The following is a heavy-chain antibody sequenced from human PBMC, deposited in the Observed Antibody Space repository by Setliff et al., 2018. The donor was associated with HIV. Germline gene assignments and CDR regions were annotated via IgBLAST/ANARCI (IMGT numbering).Heavy chain of an antibody. CDR1: GYSFTNYG. CDR2: INTNTGNP. CDR3: ASQAPIRQLVPYDAFDI. V-gene: IGHV7-4-1*02. Sequence: ASVKVSCKASGYSFTNYGMNWVRQAPGQGLEWMGWINTNTGNPTYAQGFTGRFVFSLDTSVSTTYLQISSLKAEDTAVYFCASQAPIRQLVPYDAFDIWGQGTMVTVSS. D-gene: IGHD6-13*01. J-gene: IGHJ3*02.